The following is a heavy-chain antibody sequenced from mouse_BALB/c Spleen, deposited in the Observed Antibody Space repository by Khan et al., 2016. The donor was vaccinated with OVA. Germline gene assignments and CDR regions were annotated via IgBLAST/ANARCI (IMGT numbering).Heavy chain of an antibody. CDR1: GYSITSDYA. CDR2: ISYSGST. D-gene: IGHD1-1*01. CDR3: ARRYYYGQWYFDV. Sequence: EVQLQESGPGLVKPSQSLSLTCTVTGYSITSDYAWNWIRQFPGNKLEWMAYISYSGSTRSNPSLNSRISITRDTSKNQFFLQLNSVTTEDTATSYSARRYYYGQWYFDVWGAGTTVTVSS. J-gene: IGHJ1*01. V-gene: IGHV3-2*02.